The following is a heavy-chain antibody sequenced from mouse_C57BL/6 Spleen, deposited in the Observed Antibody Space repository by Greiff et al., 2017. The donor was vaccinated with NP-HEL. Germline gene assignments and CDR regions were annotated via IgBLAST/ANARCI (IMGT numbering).Heavy chain of an antibody. Sequence: VQLQQPGAELVMPGASVKLSCKASGYTFTSYWMHWVKQRPGQGLEWIGEIDPSDSYTNYNQKFKGKSTLTVDKSSSTAYMQLSSLTSEDSAVYYCASSYYYGSSYDAMDYWGQGTSVTVSS. CDR3: ASSYYYGSSYDAMDY. CDR1: GYTFTSYW. V-gene: IGHV1-69*01. J-gene: IGHJ4*01. CDR2: IDPSDSYT. D-gene: IGHD1-1*01.